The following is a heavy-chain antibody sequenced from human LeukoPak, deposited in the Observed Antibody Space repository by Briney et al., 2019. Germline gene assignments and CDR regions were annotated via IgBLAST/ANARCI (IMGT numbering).Heavy chain of an antibody. CDR1: GGSIVSHY. J-gene: IGHJ5*02. D-gene: IGHD2-21*02. CDR3: TLVVVTAASNWFDP. CDR2: FYASGTT. Sequence: SETLSLTCTVSGGSIVSHYWNWIRQPAGRGLEWIGRFYASGTTNTSPSLKSRVTMSVDTSKNQFSLKLSSVTAADTAIYYCTLVVVTAASNWFDPWGQGTLVTVSS. V-gene: IGHV4-4*07.